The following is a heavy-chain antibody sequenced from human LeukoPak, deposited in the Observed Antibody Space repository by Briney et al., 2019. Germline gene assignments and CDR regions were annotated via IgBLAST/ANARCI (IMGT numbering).Heavy chain of an antibody. CDR2: ISSGSGYI. Sequence: GGSLRLSCAASGFTFSSYSMNWVRQAPGKGLAWVSSISSGSGYIYYADSVKGRFTISRDNAKNSLYLQMNSLRAEDTAVYYCARVSGTSLDYWGQGTLVTVSS. CDR1: GFTFSSYS. CDR3: ARVSGTSLDY. J-gene: IGHJ4*02. V-gene: IGHV3-21*01. D-gene: IGHD3-10*01.